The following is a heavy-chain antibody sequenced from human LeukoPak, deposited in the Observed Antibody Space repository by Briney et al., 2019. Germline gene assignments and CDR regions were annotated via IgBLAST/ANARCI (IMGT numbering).Heavy chain of an antibody. Sequence: ASVKVSCKASGYTFTSYAMHWVRQAPGQRLEWMGWINAGNGNTKYSQEFQGRVTITRDTSASTAYMELSSLRSEDMAVYYCAGSRPTGPFNYYYYMDVWGKGTTVTVSS. CDR2: INAGNGNT. CDR1: GYTFTSYA. J-gene: IGHJ6*03. V-gene: IGHV1-3*03. CDR3: AGSRPTGPFNYYYYMDV. D-gene: IGHD6-6*01.